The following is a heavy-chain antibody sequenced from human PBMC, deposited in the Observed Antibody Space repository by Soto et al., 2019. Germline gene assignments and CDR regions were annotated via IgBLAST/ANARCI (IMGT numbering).Heavy chain of an antibody. CDR3: ARRDYDILTGYPDFDY. V-gene: IGHV1-18*01. J-gene: IGHJ4*02. CDR1: GYTFTSYG. Sequence: ASVKVSCKASGYTFTSYGISWVRQAPGQGLEWMGWISAYNGNTNYAQKLQGRVTMTTDTSTSTAYMELRSLRSDDTAVYYCARRDYDILTGYPDFDYWGQGTLVTVSS. CDR2: ISAYNGNT. D-gene: IGHD3-9*01.